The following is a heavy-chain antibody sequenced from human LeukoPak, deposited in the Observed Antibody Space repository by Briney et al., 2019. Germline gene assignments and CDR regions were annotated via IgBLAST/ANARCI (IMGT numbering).Heavy chain of an antibody. D-gene: IGHD3-22*01. V-gene: IGHV4-59*01. J-gene: IGHJ4*02. CDR3: ARGRTYYDSTGYGY. CDR1: GGSITNYY. Sequence: SETLSLTCTVSGGSITNYYWSWIRQPPGKGLEWIGHIYYSGSTKCNPSLKSRVTISVDTSENQFSLKVSSVTAADTAVYYRARGRTYYDSTGYGYWGQGILVTVSS. CDR2: IYYSGST.